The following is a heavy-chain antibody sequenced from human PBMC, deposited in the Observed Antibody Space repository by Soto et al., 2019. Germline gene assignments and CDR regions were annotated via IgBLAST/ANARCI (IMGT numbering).Heavy chain of an antibody. CDR1: GASISSGDYY. Sequence: QVQLQESGPGLVKPSQTLSLTCTVSGASISSGDYYWTWIRQPPGKGLEWIGSIYYTGNTYYNPSRMSRVTISVDTSNTQFSLKLSSVTAADTAVYYCARASYESSTYYLDYWGQGTLVTVSS. J-gene: IGHJ4*02. CDR2: IYYTGNT. D-gene: IGHD3-22*01. V-gene: IGHV4-30-4*01. CDR3: ARASYESSTYYLDY.